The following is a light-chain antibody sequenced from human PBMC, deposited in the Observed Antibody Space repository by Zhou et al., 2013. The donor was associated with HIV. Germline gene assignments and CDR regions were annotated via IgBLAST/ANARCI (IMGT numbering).Light chain of an antibody. CDR2: GVS. CDR3: QQLDTYPFT. Sequence: DIQMTQSPSTLSASVGDRVTITCRASQSINSWLAWYQQKPGKAPTVLIYGVSTLQSGVPSRFSGRGSETEFALTITSLQPEDVATYYCQQLDTYPFTFGPGTTV. CDR1: QSINSW. J-gene: IGKJ3*01. V-gene: IGKV1-5*01.